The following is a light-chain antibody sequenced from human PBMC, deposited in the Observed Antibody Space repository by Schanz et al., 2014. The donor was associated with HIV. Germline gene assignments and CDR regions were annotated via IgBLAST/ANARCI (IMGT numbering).Light chain of an antibody. CDR3: SSYTSSSTRP. V-gene: IGLV2-14*01. CDR2: DVS. Sequence: QSALTQPASVSGSPGQSITISCTGTSSDVGGYNYVSWYQQHPGKAPKLMIYDVSDRPSGISSRFSGSKSGNTASLTVSGLQAEDEADYYCSSYTSSSTRPFGTGTKLTVL. CDR1: SSDVGGYNY. J-gene: IGLJ1*01.